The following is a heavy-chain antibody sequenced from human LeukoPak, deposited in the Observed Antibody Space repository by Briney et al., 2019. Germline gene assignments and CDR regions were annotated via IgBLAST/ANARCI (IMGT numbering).Heavy chain of an antibody. V-gene: IGHV1-2*02. D-gene: IGHD3-16*02. CDR2: INPDNGGT. Sequence: ASVKVSCKASGYTFTGFYMHWVRQAPGQGLEWMGWINPDNGGTNYAQKLQGRVTMTTDTSTSTAYMELRSLRSDDTAVYYCARVGRRGSYRYYYYGMDVWGQGTTVTVSS. CDR3: ARVGRRGSYRYYYYGMDV. CDR1: GYTFTGFY. J-gene: IGHJ6*02.